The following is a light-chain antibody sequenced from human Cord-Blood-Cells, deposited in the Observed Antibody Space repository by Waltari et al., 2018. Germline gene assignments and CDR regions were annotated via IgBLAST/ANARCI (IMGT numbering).Light chain of an antibody. Sequence: QSALTQPASVSGSPGQSITISCTGTSSDVGGYNYVSWYQQHPGKAPKLMIYEVSNRPSGVSNSVSVSKAGNTASLTISGLQAEDEADYYCSSYTSSSTVVFGGGTKLTVL. CDR1: SSDVGGYNY. J-gene: IGLJ2*01. CDR2: EVS. V-gene: IGLV2-14*01. CDR3: SSYTSSSTVV.